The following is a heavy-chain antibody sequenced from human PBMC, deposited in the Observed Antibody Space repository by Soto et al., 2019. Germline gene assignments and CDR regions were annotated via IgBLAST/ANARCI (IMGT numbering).Heavy chain of an antibody. D-gene: IGHD2-2*01. CDR2: ISAYNGNT. CDR1: GYTFTSYG. J-gene: IGHJ3*02. Sequence: ASVKVSCKASGYTFTSYGISWVRQAPGQGLEWMGWISAYNGNTNYAQKLQGRVTMTTDTSTITAYMELRSLRSDDTAVYYCARDGCSSTSCPTQNDAFDIWGQGTMVTVSS. CDR3: ARDGCSSTSCPTQNDAFDI. V-gene: IGHV1-18*01.